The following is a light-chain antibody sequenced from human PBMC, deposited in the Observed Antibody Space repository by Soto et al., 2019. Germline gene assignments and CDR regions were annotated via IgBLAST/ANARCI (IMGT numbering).Light chain of an antibody. Sequence: QSVLTQPASVSGSPGQSITISCTGTSIDVGGYNYVSWYQQHPGKAPKLMIYEVSNRPSGVSNRFSGSKSGNTASLTISGLQAEDEADYYCSSYTSGSTWVFGGGTKVTVL. J-gene: IGLJ3*02. CDR1: SIDVGGYNY. V-gene: IGLV2-14*01. CDR3: SSYTSGSTWV. CDR2: EVS.